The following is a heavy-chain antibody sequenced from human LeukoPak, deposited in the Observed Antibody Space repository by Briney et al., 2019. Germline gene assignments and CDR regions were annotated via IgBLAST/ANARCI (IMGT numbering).Heavy chain of an antibody. CDR2: MNPNSGNT. J-gene: IGHJ4*02. V-gene: IGHV1-8*03. Sequence: ASVKVSCKASGYTFTSYDINWVRQATGQGLEWMGWMNPNSGNTGYAQKFQGRVTITRNTSISTAYMELSSLRSEDTAVYYCARSGYHYDSSGYYQMDYWGQGTLVTVSS. CDR1: GYTFTSYD. D-gene: IGHD3-22*01. CDR3: ARSGYHYDSSGYYQMDY.